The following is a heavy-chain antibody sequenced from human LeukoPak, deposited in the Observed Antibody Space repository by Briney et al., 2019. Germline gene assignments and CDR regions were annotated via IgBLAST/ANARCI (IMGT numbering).Heavy chain of an antibody. J-gene: IGHJ5*02. D-gene: IGHD6-13*01. V-gene: IGHV1-2*02. CDR1: GYTFTVYY. Sequence: ASVKVSCKASGYTFTVYYLHWVRQAPGQGLEWMGWINPNSGGTNYAQKFQDRVTMTRDTSTSTAYMELSRLRSDDTAVYYCARDPYSSSFYHWFDPWGQGTLVTVSS. CDR3: ARDPYSSSFYHWFDP. CDR2: INPNSGGT.